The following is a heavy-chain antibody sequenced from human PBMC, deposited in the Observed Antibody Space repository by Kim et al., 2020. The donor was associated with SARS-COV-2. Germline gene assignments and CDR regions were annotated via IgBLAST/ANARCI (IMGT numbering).Heavy chain of an antibody. J-gene: IGHJ4*02. D-gene: IGHD3-22*01. V-gene: IGHV3-23*01. CDR1: GFTFSSYA. CDR2: ISGSGGST. CDR3: AKDRGYYDSSGYYYY. Sequence: GGSLRLSCAASGFTFSSYAMSWVRQAPGKGLEWVSAISGSGGSTYYADSVKGRFTISRDNSKNTLYLQMNSLRAEDTAVYYCAKDRGYYDSSGYYYYGDRGTLVTVSS.